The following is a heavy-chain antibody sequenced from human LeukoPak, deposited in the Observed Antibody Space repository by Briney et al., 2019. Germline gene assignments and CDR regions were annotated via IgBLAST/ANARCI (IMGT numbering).Heavy chain of an antibody. D-gene: IGHD2-2*01. J-gene: IGHJ5*02. V-gene: IGHV4-34*01. Sequence: SQTLSLTCAVYGGSFSGYYWSWIRQPPGKGLEWIGEINHSGSTNYNPSLKSRVTIDTSKNQFSLKLSSVTAADTAVYYCARGRRLVVPAARAGFDPWGQGTLVTVSS. CDR3: ARGRRLVVPAARAGFDP. CDR2: INHSGST. CDR1: GGSFSGYY.